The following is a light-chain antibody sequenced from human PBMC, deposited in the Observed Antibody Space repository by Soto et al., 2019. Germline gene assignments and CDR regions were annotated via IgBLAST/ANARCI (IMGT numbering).Light chain of an antibody. CDR2: EVS. Sequence: QSALTQPPSASGSPGQSVTISCTGTSSDVGGYHFVSWYQQHPGKAPKLMIYEVSKRPSGVPDRFSGSKSANTASLTVSGLQAEDEADYYCSSYAGSSNLVFGGGTKVTVL. V-gene: IGLV2-8*01. CDR3: SSYAGSSNLV. J-gene: IGLJ2*01. CDR1: SSDVGGYHF.